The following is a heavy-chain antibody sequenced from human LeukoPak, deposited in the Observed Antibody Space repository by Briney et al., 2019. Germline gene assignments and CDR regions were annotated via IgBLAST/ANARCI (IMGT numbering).Heavy chain of an antibody. CDR2: IYYTGST. Sequence: PSETLSLTCTVSGGSMSNSSYYWGWMRQPPGKGLEWIGTIYYTGSTYYNPSFKSRITISVDTSKNQFSLKVISVTAADTAVYYCARLLAGTRHFHFYYYMDVWGKGTTVTISS. V-gene: IGHV4-39*01. CDR1: GGSMSNSSYY. D-gene: IGHD6-19*01. CDR3: ARLLAGTRHFHFYYYMDV. J-gene: IGHJ6*03.